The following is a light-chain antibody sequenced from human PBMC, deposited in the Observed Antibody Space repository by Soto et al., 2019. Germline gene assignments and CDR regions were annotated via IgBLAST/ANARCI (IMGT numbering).Light chain of an antibody. J-gene: IGKJ1*01. CDR3: QQYNNWWT. CDR1: ESVSSN. V-gene: IGKV3-15*01. CDR2: GAS. Sequence: EIVMTQSPATLSMSPGERATLSFRASESVSSNLAWYQQKPGQAPRLLIFGASTRATGIPARFSGSGSGTEFTLTIHSLQSEDFAVYYCQQYNNWWTFGQGTKVDIK.